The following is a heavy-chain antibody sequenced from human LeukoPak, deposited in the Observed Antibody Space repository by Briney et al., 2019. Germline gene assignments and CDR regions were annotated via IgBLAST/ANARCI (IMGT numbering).Heavy chain of an antibody. J-gene: IGHJ6*03. CDR2: IIPIFGTA. CDR1: GGTFSSYA. V-gene: IGHV1-69*05. Sequence: GASVKVSCKASGGTFSSYAISWARQAPGQGLEWMGGIIPIFGTANYAQKFQGRVAITTDESTSTAYMELSSLRSEDTAVYYCARGPYYYYYMDVWGKGTTVTVSS. CDR3: ARGPYYYYYMDV.